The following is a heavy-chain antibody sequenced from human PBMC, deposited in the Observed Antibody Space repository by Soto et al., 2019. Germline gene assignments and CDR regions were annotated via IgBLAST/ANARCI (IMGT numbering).Heavy chain of an antibody. Sequence: SETLSLTCTVSGGSISSYYWSWIRQPPGKGLEWIGYIYYSGSTNYNPSLKSRVTISVDTSKNQFSLKLSSVTAADTAVYYCARAGGCGYFCPPDYYYYYMDVWGKGTTVTVSS. CDR3: ARAGGCGYFCPPDYYYYYMDV. J-gene: IGHJ6*03. CDR2: IYYSGST. CDR1: GGSISSYY. V-gene: IGHV4-59*01. D-gene: IGHD3-22*01.